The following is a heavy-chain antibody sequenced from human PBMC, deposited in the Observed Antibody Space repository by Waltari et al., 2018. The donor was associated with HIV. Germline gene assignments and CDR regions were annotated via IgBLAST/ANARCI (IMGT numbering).Heavy chain of an antibody. CDR3: AREAPGDAGRKFIGFDV. J-gene: IGHJ3*01. CDR1: GYHFNTIY. V-gene: IGHV1-2*02. D-gene: IGHD3-10*01. CDR2: MNPNSGGT. Sequence: QVRRVQSGAEVKKPGASVKVSGKASGYHFNTIYLHWVRQAPGQELEWTGWMNPNSGGTNFAQKFQGRVTMTRDKSITTINMELRSLTFGDTAVYFCAREAPGDAGRKFIGFDVWSQGTMVTVSS.